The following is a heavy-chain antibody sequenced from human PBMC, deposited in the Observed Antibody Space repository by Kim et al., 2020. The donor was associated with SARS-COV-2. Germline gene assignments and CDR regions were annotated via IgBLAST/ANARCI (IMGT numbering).Heavy chain of an antibody. J-gene: IGHJ4*02. Sequence: YAGSVMGRFTISRDSSRNTVFLQMNSLRADDTAIYYCARGGLTSGFDYWGQGTLVTVSS. V-gene: IGHV3-23*01. D-gene: IGHD3-3*01. CDR3: ARGGLTSGFDY.